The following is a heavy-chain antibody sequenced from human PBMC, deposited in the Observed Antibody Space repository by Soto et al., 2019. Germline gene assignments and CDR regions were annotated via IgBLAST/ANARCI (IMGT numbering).Heavy chain of an antibody. CDR2: ISGSALST. CDR1: GLTFSDYP. V-gene: IGHV3-23*01. CDR3: AKPQSGSYYAAFDV. Sequence: EVPLLESGGGLVQPGGSLRLYCAVSGLTFSDYPMDWVRQSPGKGLEWISRISGSALSTYYADSVKSRFTISRDNSNNTLYLEMKSLRGEDTAVYYCAKPQSGSYYAAFDVWGQGTMVTVSS. J-gene: IGHJ3*01. D-gene: IGHD1-26*01.